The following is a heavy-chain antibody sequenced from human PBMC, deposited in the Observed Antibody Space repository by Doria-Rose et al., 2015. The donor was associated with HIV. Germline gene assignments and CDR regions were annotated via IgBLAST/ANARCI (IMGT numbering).Heavy chain of an antibody. CDR3: ARIKSSRWYHKYYFDF. D-gene: IGHD6-13*01. V-gene: IGHV2-26*01. CDR1: GVSLSSPGMG. Sequence: QITLKESGPVLVKPTETLTLTCTVSGVSLSSPGMGVSWIRQPPVKALEWLANMFSDDERSYKTSLKSRLTISRGTSKSQVVLTMTDMDPVDTATYYCARIKSSRWYHKYYFDFWGQGTLVIVSA. CDR2: MFSDDER. J-gene: IGHJ4*02.